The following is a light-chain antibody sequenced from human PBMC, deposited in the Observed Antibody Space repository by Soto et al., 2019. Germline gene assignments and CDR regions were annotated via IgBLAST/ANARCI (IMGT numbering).Light chain of an antibody. CDR2: DVN. CDR3: SSYTTSSTRV. Sequence: QSALTQPASVSGSPGQSITISCTGTSSDVGGYNYVSWYQQRPGRAPKLMIYDVNNRPSGVSNRFSGSKSDNTASLTISGLQAEDEADDYCSSYTTSSTRVFGSGTKLTVL. J-gene: IGLJ1*01. V-gene: IGLV2-14*03. CDR1: SSDVGGYNY.